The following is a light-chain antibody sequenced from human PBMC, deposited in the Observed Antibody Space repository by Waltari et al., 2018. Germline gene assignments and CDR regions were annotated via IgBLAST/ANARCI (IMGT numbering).Light chain of an antibody. J-gene: IGLJ3*02. V-gene: IGLV8-61*01. Sequence: TVVTQAPSFSVSPGGTVTLTCGLNSGSVSTNYYHSLYQQTPGQAPRTLIYNTNTRSSGVPDRFSGSILGNRAALTITGAQADDESDYYCILYMHTVISTWVFGGGTKLTVL. CDR1: SGSVSTNYY. CDR3: ILYMHTVISTWV. CDR2: NTN.